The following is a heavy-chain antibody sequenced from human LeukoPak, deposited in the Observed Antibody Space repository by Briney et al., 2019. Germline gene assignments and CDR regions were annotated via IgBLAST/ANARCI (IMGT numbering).Heavy chain of an antibody. Sequence: GGSLRLSCAASGFTFSRYWMSWVRQGPGKGLEWVANIKEDGGEKFHVDSVKGRFTISRDNAKKSLYLQMNSLRAEDTAVYFCARVLGCTNGVCHDAFDIWGQGTVVTVSS. CDR1: GFTFSRYW. CDR2: IKEDGGEK. V-gene: IGHV3-7*01. CDR3: ARVLGCTNGVCHDAFDI. D-gene: IGHD2-8*01. J-gene: IGHJ3*02.